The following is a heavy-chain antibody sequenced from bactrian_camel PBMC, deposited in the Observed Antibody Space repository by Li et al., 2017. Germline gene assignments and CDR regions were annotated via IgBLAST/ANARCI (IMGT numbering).Heavy chain of an antibody. V-gene: IGHV3-2*01. Sequence: HVQLVESGGGSVQPGGSLTLSCKHSTYTGRRFYMGWFRQVPGKEREAVACIHTELGVAFPPYYVDSVKGRFTVSKDNAKNTLYLQMSSLKPEDTGMYYCAAARWCKTADDLDRFSEVGGQGTQVTVS. CDR2: IHTELGVAFPP. J-gene: IGHJ2*01. CDR3: AAARWCKTADDLDRFSEV. D-gene: IGHD1*01. CDR1: TYTGRRFY.